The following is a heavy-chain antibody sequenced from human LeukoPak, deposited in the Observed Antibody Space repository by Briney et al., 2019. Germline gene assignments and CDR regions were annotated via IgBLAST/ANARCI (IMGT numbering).Heavy chain of an antibody. CDR3: AKRGPGSPQSGKYYFDY. V-gene: IGHV3-23*01. J-gene: IGHJ4*02. D-gene: IGHD3-10*01. CDR1: GFTFSSYG. Sequence: SGGTLRLSCAASGFTFSSYGMSWVRQAPGKGLEWVSGISGSGGSTYYADSVKGRFTISRDNSKNTLYLQMNSLRAEDTAVYYCAKRGPGSPQSGKYYFDYWGQGTLVTVSS. CDR2: ISGSGGST.